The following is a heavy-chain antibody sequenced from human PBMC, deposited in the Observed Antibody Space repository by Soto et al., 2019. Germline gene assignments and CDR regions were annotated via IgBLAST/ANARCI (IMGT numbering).Heavy chain of an antibody. CDR1: GYTFSGYY. CDR2: INTLSGDT. CDR3: ARSLLKVILPLGY. J-gene: IGHJ4*02. Sequence: QVQLVQSGAEVKKPGASVKVSCKASGYTFSGYYMHWVRQAPGQGLEWMGWINTLSGDTSFPQKFQGWLAMTRDTSIDTAFMEVSRMTSDYTAIYYCARSLLKVILPLGYWGQGTLVSVSS. D-gene: IGHD3-3*02. V-gene: IGHV1-2*04.